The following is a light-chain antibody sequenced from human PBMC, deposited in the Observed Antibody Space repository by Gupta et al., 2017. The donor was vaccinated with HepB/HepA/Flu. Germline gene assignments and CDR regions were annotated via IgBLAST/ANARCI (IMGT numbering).Light chain of an antibody. V-gene: IGKV3-15*01. CDR1: QSVSSN. CDR2: GAS. CDR3: QQYNNWPRGT. Sequence: EIVMTQSPATLSVSPGERGTLSCRVSQSVSSNLAWYQQKPVQAPRLLIYGASTRSTGIPARFSGSGAGIEFTLTISSLQSEDFAVYYCQQYNNWPRGTFGQGTKVEIK. J-gene: IGKJ1*01.